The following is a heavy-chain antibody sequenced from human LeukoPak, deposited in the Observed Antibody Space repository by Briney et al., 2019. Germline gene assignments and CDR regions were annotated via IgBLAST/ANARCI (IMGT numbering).Heavy chain of an antibody. V-gene: IGHV3-23*01. CDR2: ISGSGGST. CDR3: ARLGGGGQQLGGYYYYGMDV. J-gene: IGHJ6*02. Sequence: GGSLRLSCAASGFTFSSYAMSWVRQAPGKGLEWVSAISGSGGSTYYADSVKGRFTISRDNAKNSLYLQMNSLRAEDTALYHCARLGGGGQQLGGYYYYGMDVWGQGTTVTVSS. CDR1: GFTFSSYA. D-gene: IGHD6-13*01.